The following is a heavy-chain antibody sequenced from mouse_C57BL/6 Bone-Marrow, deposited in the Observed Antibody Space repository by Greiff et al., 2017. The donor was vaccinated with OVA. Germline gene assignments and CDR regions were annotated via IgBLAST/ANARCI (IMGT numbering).Heavy chain of an antibody. J-gene: IGHJ3*01. V-gene: IGHV1-42*01. Sequence: EVQLQQSGPELVKPGASVKISCKASGYSFTGYYMNWVKQSPEKSLEWIGEINPSTGGTTYNQKFKAKATLTVDKSSSTAYMQLKSLTSEDSAVYYCAIRKKLIYDGYAWFAYWGQGTLVTVSA. CDR2: INPSTGGT. D-gene: IGHD2-3*01. CDR1: GYSFTGYY. CDR3: AIRKKLIYDGYAWFAY.